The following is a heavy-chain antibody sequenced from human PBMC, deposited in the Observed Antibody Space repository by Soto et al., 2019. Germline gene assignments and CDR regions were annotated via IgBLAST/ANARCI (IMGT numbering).Heavy chain of an antibody. V-gene: IGHV1-69*02. Sequence: QVQLVQSGAEVKKPGSSVKVSCKDSGGTFSTYSMFWVRQAPGQGLEWMGRIIPILGIANYAQKFQDRVIITADKSTSTAYMELSSLRSEDTALYFCTIGSWSGEVFDIWGQGTMVTVSS. D-gene: IGHD2-21*01. CDR1: GGTFSTYS. CDR2: IIPILGIA. CDR3: TIGSWSGEVFDI. J-gene: IGHJ3*02.